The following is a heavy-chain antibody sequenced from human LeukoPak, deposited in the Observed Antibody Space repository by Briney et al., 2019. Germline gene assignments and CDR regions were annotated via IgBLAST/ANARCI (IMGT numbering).Heavy chain of an antibody. V-gene: IGHV1-46*01. Sequence: GASVKVSCKASGYTFTSYYMHWVRQAPGQGLEWMGIINPSGGSTSYAQKFQGRVTMTRDMSTSTVYMELSSLRSEDTAVYYCARDRASGLLWFGELLGGDDAFDIWGQGTMVTVSS. CDR2: INPSGGST. CDR3: ARDRASGLLWFGELLGGDDAFDI. D-gene: IGHD3-10*01. CDR1: GYTFTSYY. J-gene: IGHJ3*02.